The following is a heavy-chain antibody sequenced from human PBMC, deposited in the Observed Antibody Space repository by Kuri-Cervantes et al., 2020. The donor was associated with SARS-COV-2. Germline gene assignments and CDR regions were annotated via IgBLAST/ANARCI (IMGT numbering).Heavy chain of an antibody. D-gene: IGHD6-6*01. CDR3: AGGLSIAARRWFDR. Sequence: SETLSLTCTVSGGSISSSSYYWGWIRQPPGKGLEWIGSIYYSGSTYYNPSLKSRVTISVDTSKNQFSLKLSSVTAADTAVYFCAGGLSIAARRWFDRWGQGALVTVSS. J-gene: IGHJ5*02. V-gene: IGHV4-39*07. CDR2: IYYSGST. CDR1: GGSISSSSYY.